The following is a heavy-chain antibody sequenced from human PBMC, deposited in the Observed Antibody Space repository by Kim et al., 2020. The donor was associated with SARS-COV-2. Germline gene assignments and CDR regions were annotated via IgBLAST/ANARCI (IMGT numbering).Heavy chain of an antibody. CDR3: ARDPRDYCNGGSCYPYYFDY. D-gene: IGHD2-15*01. Sequence: ASVKVSCKASGYTFTSYGISWVRQAPGQGLEWMGWISAYNGNTNYAQKLQGRVTMTTDTSTSTAYMELRSLRSDDTAVYYCARDPRDYCNGGSCYPYYFDYWGQGTLVTVSS. CDR1: GYTFTSYG. J-gene: IGHJ4*02. V-gene: IGHV1-18*01. CDR2: ISAYNGNT.